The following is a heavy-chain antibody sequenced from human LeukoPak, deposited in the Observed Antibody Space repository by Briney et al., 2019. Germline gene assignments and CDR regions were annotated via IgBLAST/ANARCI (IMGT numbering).Heavy chain of an antibody. D-gene: IGHD3-22*01. CDR3: ARSRLDGYDSGGYLYYFDY. J-gene: IGHJ4*02. Sequence: SVKVSCKASGGTFSSYAISWVRQAPGQGLEWMGGIIPIFGTANYAQKFQGRVTITADESTSTAYMELSSLRSEDTAVYYCARSRLDGYDSGGYLYYFDYWGQGTLVTVS. CDR1: GGTFSSYA. V-gene: IGHV1-69*13. CDR2: IIPIFGTA.